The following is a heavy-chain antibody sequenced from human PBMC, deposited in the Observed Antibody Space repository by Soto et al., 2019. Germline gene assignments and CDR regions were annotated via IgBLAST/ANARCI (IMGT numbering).Heavy chain of an antibody. Sequence: ASVKVSCKVSGYTLTELSMHWVRQAPGKGLEWMGGFDPEDGETIYAQKFQGRVTMTEDTSTDTAYMELSSLRSEDTAVYYCATIGNVDTAMVTGWFDPWGQGTLVTVSS. CDR2: FDPEDGET. V-gene: IGHV1-24*01. CDR1: GYTLTELS. CDR3: ATIGNVDTAMVTGWFDP. J-gene: IGHJ5*02. D-gene: IGHD5-18*01.